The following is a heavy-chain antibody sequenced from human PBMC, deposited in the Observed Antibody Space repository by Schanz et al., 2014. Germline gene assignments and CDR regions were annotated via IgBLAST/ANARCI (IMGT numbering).Heavy chain of an antibody. Sequence: QVQLVQSGAEVKKPGSSVKVSCKASGGTFSTYPINWLRQAPGQGLEWMGRIIPIHGIVNYAQRFQDRVRSTADKSTSTAYMELSRVTYEDTAVYCCARDDRAYYYGMDVWATGITVIVSS. CDR1: GGTFSTYP. V-gene: IGHV1-69*04. J-gene: IGHJ6*04. CDR2: IIPIHGIV. D-gene: IGHD3-22*01. CDR3: ARDDRAYYYGMDV.